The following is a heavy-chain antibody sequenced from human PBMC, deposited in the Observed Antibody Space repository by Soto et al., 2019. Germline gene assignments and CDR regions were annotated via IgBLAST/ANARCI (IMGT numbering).Heavy chain of an antibody. V-gene: IGHV1-3*01. CDR3: ARDPGYSYGYN. CDR2: INAGNGNT. CDR1: GYTFTSYA. D-gene: IGHD5-18*01. Sequence: GASVKVYCKASGYTFTSYAMHWGRQAPGQRLEWMGWINAGNGNTKYSQKFQGRVTITRDTSASTAYMELSSLRSEDTAVYYCARDPGYSYGYNWGQGTLVTVSS. J-gene: IGHJ4*02.